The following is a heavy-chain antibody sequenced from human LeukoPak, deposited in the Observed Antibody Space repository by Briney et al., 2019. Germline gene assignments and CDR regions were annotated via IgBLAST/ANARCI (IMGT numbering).Heavy chain of an antibody. CDR1: GFTFTDYY. CDR3: ARRAYSSGWYFFDY. D-gene: IGHD6-19*01. J-gene: IGHJ4*02. CDR2: VSSSGSTI. V-gene: IGHV3-11*01. Sequence: PGGSPRLSCAASGFTFTDYYMRWIRQAPGKGLEWVSYVSSSGSTIYYADSVKGRFTISRDNAKNSLFLQMNSLRAEDTAVYYCARRAYSSGWYFFDYWGQGTLVTVSS.